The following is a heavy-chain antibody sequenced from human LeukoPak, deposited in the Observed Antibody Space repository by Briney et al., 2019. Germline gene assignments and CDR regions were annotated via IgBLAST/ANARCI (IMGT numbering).Heavy chain of an antibody. J-gene: IGHJ4*02. D-gene: IGHD3-10*01. Sequence: PSETLSLTCAVYGGSFSGYYWSWIHQPPGKGLEWIGEINHSGSTNYNPSLKSRVTISVDTSKNQFSLKLSSVTAADTAVYYCAREGKKAHYYGSGSYYNRAFDYWGQGTLVTVSS. V-gene: IGHV4-34*01. CDR1: GGSFSGYY. CDR2: INHSGST. CDR3: AREGKKAHYYGSGSYYNRAFDY.